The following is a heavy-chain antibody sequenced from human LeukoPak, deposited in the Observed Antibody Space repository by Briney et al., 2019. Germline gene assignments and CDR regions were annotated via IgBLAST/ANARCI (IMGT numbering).Heavy chain of an antibody. CDR2: ISGSGGGT. V-gene: IGHV3-23*01. CDR3: AKRGVVIRVILVGFHKEAYYFDS. J-gene: IGHJ4*02. D-gene: IGHD3-22*01. CDR1: GITLSNYG. Sequence: GGSLRLSCAVSGITLSNYGMSWVRQAPGRGLEWVAGISGSGGGTNYADSVKGRFTISRDNPKNTLYLQMNSLRAEDTAVYFCAKRGVVIRVILVGFHKEAYYFDSWGQGALVTVSS.